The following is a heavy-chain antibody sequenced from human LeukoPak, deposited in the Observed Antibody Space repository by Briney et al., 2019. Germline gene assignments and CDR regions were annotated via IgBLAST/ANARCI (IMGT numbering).Heavy chain of an antibody. CDR3: AKVQGRQVLRFLEWLWRHMDV. Sequence: GGSLRLSCAASGFTFSSYAMSWVRQAPGKGLEWVSAISGSGGSTYYADSVKGRFTISRDNSKNTLYLQMNSLRAEDTAVYYCAKVQGRQVLRFLEWLWRHMDVWGKGTTVTVSS. D-gene: IGHD3-3*01. CDR1: GFTFSSYA. V-gene: IGHV3-23*01. J-gene: IGHJ6*03. CDR2: ISGSGGST.